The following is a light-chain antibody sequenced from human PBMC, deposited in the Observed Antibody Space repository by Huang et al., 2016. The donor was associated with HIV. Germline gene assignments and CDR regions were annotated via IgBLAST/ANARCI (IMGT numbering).Light chain of an antibody. CDR2: AAS. V-gene: IGKV3-15*01. CDR1: QSVSSN. CDR3: QQYNNWPRT. J-gene: IGKJ1*01. Sequence: EIVMTQSPATLSVSPGERATLSCRASQSVSSNSAWYQQKPGQAPRLLIYAASTRATGIPARFSGSGSGTELTLAISSLQSEDFAVYYCQQYNNWPRTFGQGTKVEIK.